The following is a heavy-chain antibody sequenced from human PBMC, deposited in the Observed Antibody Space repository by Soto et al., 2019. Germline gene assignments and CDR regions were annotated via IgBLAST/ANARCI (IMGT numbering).Heavy chain of an antibody. CDR3: TRRMYKSGWKLEI. CDR1: GGSVSSATYF. V-gene: IGHV4-61*01. CDR2: ILHSGSS. D-gene: IGHD6-19*01. J-gene: IGHJ1*01. Sequence: SATLSLTCPVSGGSVSSATYFLSWVLQPPGGGLEWIAYILHSGSSMYNPSLKSRVTISLRTSKTQFSLRLTSVTAAATAVYSCTRRMYKSGWKLEIWAQGIVVNVSS.